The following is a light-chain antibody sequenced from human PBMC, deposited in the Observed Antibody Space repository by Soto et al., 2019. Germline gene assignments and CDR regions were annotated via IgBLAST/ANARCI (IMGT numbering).Light chain of an antibody. CDR3: CSYAGDNRYV. CDR2: DVD. V-gene: IGLV2-11*01. CDR1: SNDVGAYDF. J-gene: IGLJ1*01. Sequence: QSALTQPRSLSGSPGKSVTISCTGSSNDVGAYDFVSWYQQFPGKAPKLIIFDVDKRPSGVPDRFSGTKSGNTASLIISEVQAGEDADYSCCSYAGDNRYVFGTGTKVTVL.